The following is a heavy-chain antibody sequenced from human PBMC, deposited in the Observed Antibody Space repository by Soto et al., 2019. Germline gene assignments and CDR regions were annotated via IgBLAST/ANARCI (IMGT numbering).Heavy chain of an antibody. CDR1: GYTFTSYY. V-gene: IGHV1-2*04. J-gene: IGHJ6*02. Sequence: ASVKVSCKASGYTFTSYYMHWVRQDPGQGLEWMGWINPNSGGTNYAQKFQGWVTMTRDTSISTAYMELSRLRSDDTAVYYCARDLGPNYYDFWSGYLDPYYYYGMDVWGQGTTVTVSS. CDR2: INPNSGGT. CDR3: ARDLGPNYYDFWSGYLDPYYYYGMDV. D-gene: IGHD3-3*01.